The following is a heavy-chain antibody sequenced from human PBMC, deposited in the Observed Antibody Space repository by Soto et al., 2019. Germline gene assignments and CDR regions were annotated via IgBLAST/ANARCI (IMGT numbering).Heavy chain of an antibody. D-gene: IGHD1-26*01. CDR2: IIPILGIA. Sequence: QVQLVQSGAEVKKPGSSVKVSCKASGGTFSSYTISWVRQAPGQGLEWMGRIIPILGIANYAQKFQDRVTITADNSTSTAYMELSSLRSEDTAVYYCARWRELAAFDIWGQGTMVTVSS. J-gene: IGHJ3*02. CDR3: ARWRELAAFDI. V-gene: IGHV1-69*02. CDR1: GGTFSSYT.